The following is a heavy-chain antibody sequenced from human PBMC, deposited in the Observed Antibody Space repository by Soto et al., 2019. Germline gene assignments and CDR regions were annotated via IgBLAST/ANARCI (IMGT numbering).Heavy chain of an antibody. CDR1: VGSISSYY. J-gene: IGHJ3*02. V-gene: IGHV4-59*01. CDR3: ARDGGSSSLDLGDAFDI. D-gene: IGHD6-6*01. Sequence: PSETLSLTCTVSVGSISSYYWSWIRQPPGKGLEWIGYIYYSGSTNYNPSLKSRVTISVDTSKNQFSLKLSSVTAADTAVYYCARDGGSSSLDLGDAFDIWGQGTMGTVSS. CDR2: IYYSGST.